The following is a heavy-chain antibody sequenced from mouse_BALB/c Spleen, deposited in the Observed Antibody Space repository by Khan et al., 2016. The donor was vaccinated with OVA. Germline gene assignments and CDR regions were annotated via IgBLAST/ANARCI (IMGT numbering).Heavy chain of an antibody. Sequence: EVELVESGGGLVQPGGSLKLSCATSGFTFSDYYMYWVRQTPEKRLEWVAHLSNRGTTTYYPDSVRGRFTISRDNAKHPLYLQMSRLESEDTAMYDCAREGDDGSLAYWGQGTLVTVSA. D-gene: IGHD1-1*02. CDR3: AREGDDGSLAY. J-gene: IGHJ3*01. CDR1: GFTFSDYY. V-gene: IGHV5-12*02. CDR2: LSNRGTTT.